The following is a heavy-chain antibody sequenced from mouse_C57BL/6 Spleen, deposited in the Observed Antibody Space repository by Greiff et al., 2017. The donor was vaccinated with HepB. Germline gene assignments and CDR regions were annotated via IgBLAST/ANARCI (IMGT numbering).Heavy chain of an antibody. J-gene: IGHJ3*01. D-gene: IGHD1-1*01. CDR2: IDPEDGDT. V-gene: IGHV14-1*01. Sequence: EVKLQESGAELVRPGASVKLSCTASGFNIKDYYMHWVKQRPEQGLEWIGRIDPEDGDTEYAPKFQGKATMTADTSSNTAYLQLSSLTSEDTAVYYCTTYYYGSRGGFAYWGQGTLVTVSA. CDR3: TTYYYGSRGGFAY. CDR1: GFNIKDYY.